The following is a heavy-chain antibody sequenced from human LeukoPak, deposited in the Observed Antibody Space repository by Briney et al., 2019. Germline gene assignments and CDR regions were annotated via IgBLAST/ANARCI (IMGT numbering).Heavy chain of an antibody. V-gene: IGHV4-59*01. D-gene: IGHD2-15*01. CDR1: GGSISSYY. Sequence: SETLSLTCTDSGGSISSYYWSWIRQPPGKGLEWIGYIYYSGSTNYNPSLKSRVTISADTSKNQFSLKLSSVTAADTAVYYCARAGAGYCSGGSCDDAFDIWGQGTMVTVSS. CDR3: ARAGAGYCSGGSCDDAFDI. J-gene: IGHJ3*02. CDR2: IYYSGST.